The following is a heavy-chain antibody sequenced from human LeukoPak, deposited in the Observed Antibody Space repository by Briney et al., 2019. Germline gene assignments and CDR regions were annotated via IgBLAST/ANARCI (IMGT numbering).Heavy chain of an antibody. CDR2: IIPIFGTA. CDR1: GDTFITYA. CDR3: AREGWLQSDAFDI. J-gene: IGHJ3*02. Sequence: SVKVSCKASGDTFITYAITWVRQAPGQGLEWMGRIIPIFGTANYAQKFQGRVTITTDESTSTAYMELSSLRSEDTAVYYCAREGWLQSDAFDIWGQGTMVTVSS. D-gene: IGHD5-24*01. V-gene: IGHV1-69*05.